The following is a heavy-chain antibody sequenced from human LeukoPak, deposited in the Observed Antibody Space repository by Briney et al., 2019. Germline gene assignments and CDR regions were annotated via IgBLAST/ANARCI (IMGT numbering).Heavy chain of an antibody. CDR3: AKERTPLVGATAFDY. CDR2: ISWNSGSI. D-gene: IGHD1-26*01. CDR1: GFTFDDYA. J-gene: IGHJ4*02. V-gene: IGHV3-9*01. Sequence: GGSLRLSCAASGFTFDDYAMHWVRQAPGKGLEWVSGISWNSGSIGYADSVKGRFTISRDNAKNSLYLQMNSLRAEDTALNYCAKERTPLVGATAFDYWGQGTLVTVSS.